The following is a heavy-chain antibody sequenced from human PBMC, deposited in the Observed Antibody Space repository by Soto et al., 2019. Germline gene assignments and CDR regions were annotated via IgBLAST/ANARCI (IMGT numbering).Heavy chain of an antibody. CDR1: GYTFTRYG. CDR3: AKNGQPPYYYYGMDV. D-gene: IGHD2-8*01. Sequence: QGQLVQSGGEVKKPGASVKVSCKASGYTFTRYGISWVRQAPGQGLEWMGWISGYNGDTKYAQKFQGRVTMTVDTSXPTAYMELRSLTSDDRAVYYCAKNGQPPYYYYGMDVWGQGTKVTVSS. CDR2: ISGYNGDT. J-gene: IGHJ6*02. V-gene: IGHV1-18*01.